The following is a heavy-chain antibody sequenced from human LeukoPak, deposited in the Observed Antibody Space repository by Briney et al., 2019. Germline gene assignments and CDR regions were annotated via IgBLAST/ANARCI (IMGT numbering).Heavy chain of an antibody. Sequence: SQTLSLTCAISGDSVSSNSASWNWLRQSPSRGLEWLVRTFYTSKWNNDYAVSVKSRITINPDTSKNHFSLQLNSVTPEDAAVYYCARRRYYDYTGFFDYWGQGTLVTVSS. V-gene: IGHV6-1*01. CDR2: TFYTSKWNN. J-gene: IGHJ4*02. CDR3: ARRRYYDYTGFFDY. D-gene: IGHD3-22*01. CDR1: GDSVSSNSAS.